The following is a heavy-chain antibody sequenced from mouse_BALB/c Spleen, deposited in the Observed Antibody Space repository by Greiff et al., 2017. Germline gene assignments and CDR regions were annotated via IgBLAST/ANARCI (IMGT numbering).Heavy chain of an antibody. CDR3: ARWATATKNAMDY. V-gene: IGHV1-80*01. CDR1: GYAFSSYW. D-gene: IGHD1-2*01. J-gene: IGHJ4*01. Sequence: VQLQQSGAELVRPGSSVKISCKASGYAFSSYWMNWVKQRPGQGLEWIGQIYPGDGDTNYNGKFKGKATLTADKSSSTAYMQLSSLTSEDSAVYFCARWATATKNAMDYWGQGTSVTVSS. CDR2: IYPGDGDT.